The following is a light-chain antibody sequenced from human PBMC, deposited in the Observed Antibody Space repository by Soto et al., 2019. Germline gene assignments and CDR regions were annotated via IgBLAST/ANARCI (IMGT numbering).Light chain of an antibody. Sequence: EIVMTQSPATLSVSLGERVTLSCRASQSVFSSLAWYQQKPGQAPRLLIYGAATRPIGIPARFSGSGSGTEFTLTISSLQSEDFAVYYCQQYHSLPAFGRGTRVESK. CDR1: QSVFSS. CDR3: QQYHSLPA. J-gene: IGKJ4*02. V-gene: IGKV3-15*01. CDR2: GAA.